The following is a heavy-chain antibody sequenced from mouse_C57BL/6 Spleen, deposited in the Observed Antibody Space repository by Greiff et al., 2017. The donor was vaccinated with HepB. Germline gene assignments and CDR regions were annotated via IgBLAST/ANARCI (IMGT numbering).Heavy chain of an antibody. J-gene: IGHJ1*03. Sequence: EVQGVESGGGLVKPGGSLKLSCAASGFTFSDYGMHWVRQAPEKGLEWVAYISSGSSTIHYADTVKGRFTLARDNANNTLFLQMTSLRSEDTAMYYCARLRLLWYFDVWGTGTTVTVSS. D-gene: IGHD3-2*02. CDR1: GFTFSDYG. V-gene: IGHV5-17*01. CDR2: ISSGSSTI. CDR3: ARLRLLWYFDV.